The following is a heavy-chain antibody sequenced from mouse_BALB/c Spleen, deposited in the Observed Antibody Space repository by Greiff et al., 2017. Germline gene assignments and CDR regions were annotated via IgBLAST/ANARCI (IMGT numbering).Heavy chain of an antibody. CDR2: IYPGVGST. CDR3: ARWGYGSSYGY. V-gene: IGHV1S56*01. CDR1: GYTFTSYY. Sequence: QVQLQQSGPELVKPGASVKMSCKASGYTFTSYYIHWVKQRPGQGLEWIGWIYPGVGSTKYNEKFKGKTTLTADKSSSTAYMLLSSLTSEDSAIYFCARWGYGSSYGYWGQGTTLTVSS. D-gene: IGHD1-1*01. J-gene: IGHJ2*01.